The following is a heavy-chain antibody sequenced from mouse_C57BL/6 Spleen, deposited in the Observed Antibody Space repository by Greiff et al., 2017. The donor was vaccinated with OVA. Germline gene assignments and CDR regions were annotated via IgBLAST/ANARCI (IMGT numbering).Heavy chain of an antibody. Sequence: DVMLVESGGGLVQPGGSLKLSCAASGFTFSDYYMYWVRQTPEKRLEWVAYISNGGGSTYYPDTVKGRFTISRDNAKNTLYLQMSRLKSEDTAMYYCARHGNSYAMDYWGQGTSVTVSS. CDR3: ARHGNSYAMDY. J-gene: IGHJ4*01. V-gene: IGHV5-12*01. CDR2: ISNGGGST. D-gene: IGHD2-1*01. CDR1: GFTFSDYY.